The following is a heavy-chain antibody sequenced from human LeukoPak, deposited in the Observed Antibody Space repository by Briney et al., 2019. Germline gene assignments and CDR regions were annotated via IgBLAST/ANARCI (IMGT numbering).Heavy chain of an antibody. D-gene: IGHD1-26*01. CDR3: ARSTFGSYYAFDI. Sequence: GGSLRLSCAASGFTFSSYGMNWVRQAPGKGLEWVSSISSSSSYIYYADSVKGRFTISRDNAKNSLYLQMNSLRAEDTAVYYCARSTFGSYYAFDIWGQGTMVTVSS. CDR1: GFTFSSYG. CDR2: ISSSSSYI. V-gene: IGHV3-21*01. J-gene: IGHJ3*02.